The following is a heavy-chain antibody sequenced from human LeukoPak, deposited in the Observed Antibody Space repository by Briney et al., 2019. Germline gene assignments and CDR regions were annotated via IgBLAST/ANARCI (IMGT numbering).Heavy chain of an antibody. J-gene: IGHJ4*02. CDR2: ILYSGTTT. V-gene: IGHV4-59*01. Sequence: SETLSLTCTVSGGSISPYYWSWIRQTPGKGLEWIGYILYSGTTTNYNPSLKSRVTISVDTSKNQFSLKLSSVTAADTAVYYCARHEFDSGSLPYFDYWGQGILVTVSS. D-gene: IGHD3-10*01. CDR3: ARHEFDSGSLPYFDY. CDR1: GGSISPYY.